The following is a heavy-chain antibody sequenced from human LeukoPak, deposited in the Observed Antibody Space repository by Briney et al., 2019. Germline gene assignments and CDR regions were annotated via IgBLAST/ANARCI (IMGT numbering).Heavy chain of an antibody. CDR3: ARNALPYAFDI. D-gene: IGHD2-15*01. J-gene: IGHJ3*02. CDR2: MNQDGSEK. CDR1: GFTFRNYW. Sequence: GGSLRLSCAASGFTFRNYWMTWVRQAPGKGLEWVANMNQDGSEKNYMDSLKGRFTISRDNAKNSLFLQMDSRRAEDTAVYYCARNALPYAFDIWGQGTMVTVSS. V-gene: IGHV3-7*05.